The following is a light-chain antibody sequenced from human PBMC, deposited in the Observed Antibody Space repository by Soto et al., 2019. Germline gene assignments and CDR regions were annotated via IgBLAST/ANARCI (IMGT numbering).Light chain of an antibody. CDR2: AAS. V-gene: IGKV1-8*01. Sequence: AIRMTSSPSSLPGPTGSRVTITCRASQGISSYLAWYQQIPGKAPKLLIYAASTLQSGVPSRFSGSGSGTDFTLTISCLQSEDFATYYCLQDHDDSWTFGQGTKVDI. J-gene: IGKJ1*01. CDR1: QGISSY. CDR3: LQDHDDSWT.